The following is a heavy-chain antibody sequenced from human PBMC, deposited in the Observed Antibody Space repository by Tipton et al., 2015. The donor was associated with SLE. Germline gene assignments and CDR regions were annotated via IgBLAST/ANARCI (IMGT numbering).Heavy chain of an antibody. CDR3: ASSPKTVTTHAFDI. J-gene: IGHJ3*02. CDR1: GGSISSHY. CDR2: IYYSGST. Sequence: TLSLTCTVSGGSISSHYWSWIRQPPGKGLEWIGYIYYSGSTNYNPSLKSRVTISVDTSKNQFSLKLSSVTAADTAVYYCASSPKTVTTHAFDIWGQGTMVTVSS. V-gene: IGHV4-59*11. D-gene: IGHD4-17*01.